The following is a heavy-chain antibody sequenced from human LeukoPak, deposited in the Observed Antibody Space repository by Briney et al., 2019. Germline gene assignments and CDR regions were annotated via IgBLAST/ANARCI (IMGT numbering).Heavy chain of an antibody. J-gene: IGHJ6*02. CDR1: GFTFSDYY. CDR3: ARDTSSGWAHYYYYGMDV. D-gene: IGHD6-19*01. V-gene: IGHV3-11*01. Sequence: KPGGSLRLSCAASGFTFSDYYMSWIRQAPGKGLEWVSYISSSGSTMYYADSVKGRFTISRDNAKNSLYLQMNSLRAEDTAVYYCARDTSSGWAHYYYYGMDVWGQGTTVTVSS. CDR2: ISSSGSTM.